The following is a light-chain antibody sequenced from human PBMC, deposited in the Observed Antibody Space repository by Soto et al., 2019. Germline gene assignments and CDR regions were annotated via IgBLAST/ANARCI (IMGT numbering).Light chain of an antibody. V-gene: IGKV1-5*01. Sequence: DIQMTQSPSTLSASVGDSVTVTCRASQSISTWLAWYQQKPGRAPKLLIYDSSSLESGVPSRFSGSGSGTEFTLTISRLEPEDFAVYYCQQYGSSPPRTFGQGTKVDIK. J-gene: IGKJ1*01. CDR3: QQYGSSPPRT. CDR1: QSISTW. CDR2: DSS.